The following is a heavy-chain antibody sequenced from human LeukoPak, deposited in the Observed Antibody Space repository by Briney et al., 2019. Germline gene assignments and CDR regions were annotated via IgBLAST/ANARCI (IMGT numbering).Heavy chain of an antibody. D-gene: IGHD5-18*01. CDR2: ISWNSGSI. CDR3: VKGPAAMVTAFDY. Sequence: GGSLRLSCAASGFTFDDYAMHWVRQAPGKGLEWVSGISWNSGSIGYADSVKGRFTISRDNAKNSLYLQMNSLRAEDTALYYCVKGPAAMVTAFDYWGQGTLVTVSS. J-gene: IGHJ4*02. V-gene: IGHV3-9*01. CDR1: GFTFDDYA.